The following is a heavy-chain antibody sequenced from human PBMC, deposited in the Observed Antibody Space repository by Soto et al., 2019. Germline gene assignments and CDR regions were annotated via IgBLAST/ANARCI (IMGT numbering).Heavy chain of an antibody. D-gene: IGHD3-10*02. CDR3: ARMFFGDYYYYGMDV. J-gene: IGHJ6*02. V-gene: IGHV1-18*01. CDR2: ISAYNGNT. Sequence: ASVKGSCKASGYTITSYGIRWVRKAPRQGLEWMGWISAYNGNTNYAQKLQGRVTMTTDTSTSTAYMELRSLRSDDTAVYYCARMFFGDYYYYGMDVWGQGTTVTVSS. CDR1: GYTITSYG.